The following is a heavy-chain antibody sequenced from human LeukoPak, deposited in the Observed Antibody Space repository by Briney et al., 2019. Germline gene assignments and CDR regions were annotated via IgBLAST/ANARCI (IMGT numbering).Heavy chain of an antibody. Sequence: GGSLRLSCAASGFTSSSHWMTWVRQAPGKGLEWVASIKHHGSEEYYVDSVKGRFTISRDNAKNSLYLEMDSLRAEDTALYYCAKNQGDDSSGYYHAYYYYGMDVWGQGTTVTVSS. CDR1: GFTSSSHW. CDR2: IKHHGSEE. J-gene: IGHJ6*02. D-gene: IGHD3-22*01. CDR3: AKNQGDDSSGYYHAYYYYGMDV. V-gene: IGHV3-7*03.